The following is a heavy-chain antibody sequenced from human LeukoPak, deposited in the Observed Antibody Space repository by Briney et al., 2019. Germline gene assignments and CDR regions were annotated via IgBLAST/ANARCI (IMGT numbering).Heavy chain of an antibody. CDR2: IYYSGST. J-gene: IGHJ3*02. CDR3: ARDFTDAFDI. Sequence: SETLSLTCTVSSGSISSYYWSWIRQPPGKGLEWIGYIYYSGSTNYNPSLKSRVTISVDTSKNQFSLKLSSVTAADTAVYYCARDFTDAFDIWGQGTTVTVSS. V-gene: IGHV4-59*01. CDR1: SGSISSYY.